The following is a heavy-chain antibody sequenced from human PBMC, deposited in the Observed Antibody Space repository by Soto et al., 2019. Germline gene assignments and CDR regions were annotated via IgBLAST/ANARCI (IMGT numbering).Heavy chain of an antibody. CDR3: ARVGGFGATTIDY. Sequence: QVQLQESGPGLVKPSQTLSLTCTVSGGCISSGDYYWSWIRQPPGKGLEWIGYIYYSGSTYYNPSLKSRVTISVDTSKNRFSLKLSSVTAADTAVYYCARVGGFGATTIDYWGQGTLVTVSS. CDR2: IYYSGST. D-gene: IGHD3-10*01. V-gene: IGHV4-30-4*01. CDR1: GGCISSGDYY. J-gene: IGHJ4*02.